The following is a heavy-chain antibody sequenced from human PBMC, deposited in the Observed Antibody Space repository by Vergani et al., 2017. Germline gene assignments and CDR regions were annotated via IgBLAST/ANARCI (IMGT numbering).Heavy chain of an antibody. V-gene: IGHV1-18*01. Sequence: QSQLVQSGDEVKKPGASVKVSCKTSGYSFINYGISWVRQAPGQGPEWLGWVSPYNGNTNYGQKIQGRVTMTTDTSTRTAYMQLRSLTFDDTAVYYCARPVRLRCSSTSCFEDYFDYWGQGTLVTVSS. D-gene: IGHD2-2*01. CDR3: ARPVRLRCSSTSCFEDYFDY. CDR1: GYSFINYG. CDR2: VSPYNGNT. J-gene: IGHJ4*02.